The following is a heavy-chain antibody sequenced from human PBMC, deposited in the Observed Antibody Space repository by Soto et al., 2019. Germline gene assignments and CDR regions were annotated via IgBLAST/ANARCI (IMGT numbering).Heavy chain of an antibody. CDR3: ARASYYYDSSGSQYFQH. D-gene: IGHD3-22*01. V-gene: IGHV4-30-4*01. CDR1: GGSISSGDYY. Sequence: SETLSLPYTVSGGSISSGDYYWSWIRQPPGKGLEWIGYIYYSGSTYYNPSLKSRVTISVDTSKNQFSLRLSSVTAADTAVYYCARASYYYDSSGSQYFQHWGQGTLVTVSS. CDR2: IYYSGST. J-gene: IGHJ1*01.